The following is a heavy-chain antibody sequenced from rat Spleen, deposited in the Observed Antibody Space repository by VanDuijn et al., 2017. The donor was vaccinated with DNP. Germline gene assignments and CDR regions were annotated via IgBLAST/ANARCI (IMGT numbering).Heavy chain of an antibody. Sequence: EVRLVESGGGLVQPGRSLKLSCAASGFTFSDYYMAWVRQAPTKGLELVAYISYDGGSTYYGDSVKGRFTISRDNAKSTLYLQMDSLRSEDTATYYCATHRGYYSGGVDYWGQGVMVTVSS. J-gene: IGHJ2*01. CDR2: ISYDGGST. CDR3: ATHRGYYSGGVDY. CDR1: GFTFSDYY. V-gene: IGHV5-20*01. D-gene: IGHD1-1*01.